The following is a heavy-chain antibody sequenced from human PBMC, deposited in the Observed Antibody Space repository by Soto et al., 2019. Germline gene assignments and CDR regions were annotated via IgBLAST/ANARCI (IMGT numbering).Heavy chain of an antibody. V-gene: IGHV4-59*01. D-gene: IGHD2-2*02. J-gene: IGHJ6*02. CDR2: IYYSGST. CDR1: GGSISSYY. CDR3: ARAALYVYGMDI. Sequence: SETLSLTCTVSGGSISSYYWSWIRQPPGKGLEWIGYIYYSGSTHYNPSLKSRVTISVDTSKNQFSLKLSSVTATDTAVYYGARAALYVYGMDIWGQGASDTISS.